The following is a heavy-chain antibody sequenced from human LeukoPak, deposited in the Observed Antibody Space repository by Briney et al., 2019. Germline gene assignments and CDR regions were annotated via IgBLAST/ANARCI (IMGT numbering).Heavy chain of an antibody. V-gene: IGHV3-48*03. D-gene: IGHD3-9*01. CDR2: ISSSGSTI. CDR3: ARDDYDILTGYYYYYMDV. J-gene: IGHJ6*03. CDR1: GFTFSSYE. Sequence: GGSLRLSCAASGFTFSSYEMNWVRQAPGKGLEWVSYISSSGSTIYYADSVKGRFTISRDNAKNSLYLQMNSLRAEDTAVYYCARDDYDILTGYYYYYMDVWGQGTLVTVSS.